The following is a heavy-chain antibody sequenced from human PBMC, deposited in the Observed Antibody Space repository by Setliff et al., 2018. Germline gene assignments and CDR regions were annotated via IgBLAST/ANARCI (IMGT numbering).Heavy chain of an antibody. Sequence: KPSETLSLTCAVYGDPFTDYYWSWIRQPPGKGLEYIGHISHGVSTSYSPSLKSRLSISADTSKNQFSLKLTSVTAADTAVYYCARVDFTMIQGVLGLWGQGTLVTVSS. J-gene: IGHJ1*01. D-gene: IGHD3-10*01. V-gene: IGHV4-34*01. CDR2: ISHGVST. CDR3: ARVDFTMIQGVLGL. CDR1: GDPFTDYY.